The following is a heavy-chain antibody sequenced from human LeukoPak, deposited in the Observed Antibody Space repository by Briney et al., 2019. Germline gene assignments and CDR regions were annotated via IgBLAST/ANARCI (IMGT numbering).Heavy chain of an antibody. Sequence: SETLSLTCAVYGGSFSGYYWSWIRQPPGKGLEWIGEINHSGSTNYNPSLKSRITISVDTSKNQFSLKLSSVTAADTAVYYCARSEEKDNYYFDYWGQGTLVTVSS. CDR1: GGSFSGYY. J-gene: IGHJ4*02. D-gene: IGHD1-1*01. V-gene: IGHV4-34*01. CDR3: ARSEEKDNYYFDY. CDR2: INHSGST.